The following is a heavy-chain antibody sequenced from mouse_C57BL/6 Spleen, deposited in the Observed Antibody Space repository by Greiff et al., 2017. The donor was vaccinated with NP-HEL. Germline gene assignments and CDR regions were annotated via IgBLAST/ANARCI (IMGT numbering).Heavy chain of an antibody. CDR1: GYTFTSYW. CDR3: ATNSSGYWFAY. J-gene: IGHJ3*01. D-gene: IGHD3-2*02. CDR2: IDPSDSYT. V-gene: IGHV1-59*01. Sequence: VQLQQPGAELVRPGTSVKLSCKASGYTFTSYWMHWVKQRPGQGLEWIGVIDPSDSYTNYNQKFKGKATLTVDTSSSTAYMQLSSLTSEDSAVYYCATNSSGYWFAYWGQGTLVTVSA.